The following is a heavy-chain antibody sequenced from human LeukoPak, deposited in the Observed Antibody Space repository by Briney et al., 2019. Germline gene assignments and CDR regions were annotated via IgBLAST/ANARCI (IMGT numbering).Heavy chain of an antibody. J-gene: IGHJ4*02. CDR1: GYTFTGYY. CDR2: INPSGAST. V-gene: IGHV1-46*01. CDR3: ARGIVTAAGTGGWYFDY. D-gene: IGHD6-13*01. Sequence: ASVKVSCKASGYTFTGYYLHWVRQAPGQGLEWMSIINPSGASTSYEQKFQGRVTMTSDTSTSRVYTELSSLRSEDTAVYYCARGIVTAAGTGGWYFDYWGQGTLVTVSS.